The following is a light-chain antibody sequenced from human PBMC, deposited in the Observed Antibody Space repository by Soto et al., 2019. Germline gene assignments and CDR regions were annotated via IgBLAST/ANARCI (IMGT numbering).Light chain of an antibody. Sequence: EIVMTQSPATLSVSPGEGVTLSCRASESVRSKVAWYQQKPGQAPRLLIYGSSTRVTGIPDRFRGSGSGTEYTLTISSLQSEDFAVYYCQQYNSWPPITFGQGTRLEIK. CDR1: ESVRSK. J-gene: IGKJ5*01. CDR3: QQYNSWPPIT. V-gene: IGKV3-15*01. CDR2: GSS.